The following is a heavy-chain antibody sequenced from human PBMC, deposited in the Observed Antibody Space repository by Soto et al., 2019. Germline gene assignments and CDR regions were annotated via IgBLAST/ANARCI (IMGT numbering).Heavy chain of an antibody. D-gene: IGHD3-22*01. CDR1: GFTFSSYE. CDR3: AREAYYYDTSGYVSWFDP. J-gene: IGHJ5*02. V-gene: IGHV3-48*03. Sequence: PGGSLRLSCAASGFTFSSYEMNWVRQAPGKGLEWVSHIRSSGNTIYYADSVKGRFTISRDNAKNSLYLQMNSLRAEDTAVYYCAREAYYYDTSGYVSWFDPWGQGTLVTVS. CDR2: IRSSGNTI.